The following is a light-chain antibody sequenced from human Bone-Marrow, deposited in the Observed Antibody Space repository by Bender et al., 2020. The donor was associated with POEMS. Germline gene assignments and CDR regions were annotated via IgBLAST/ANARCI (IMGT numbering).Light chain of an antibody. V-gene: IGLV3-21*02. J-gene: IGLJ3*02. CDR2: EDD. CDR1: RIGDKG. Sequence: YVLSQPSSVSVAPGQTTWVTCEGHRIGDKGVNWYQQKAGQAPVLVIYEDDDRPSGVPERFSGSHSGDVAALTISRVEAGDEAVYYCQVWGSDTDPVVFGGGTRLTVL. CDR3: QVWGSDTDPVV.